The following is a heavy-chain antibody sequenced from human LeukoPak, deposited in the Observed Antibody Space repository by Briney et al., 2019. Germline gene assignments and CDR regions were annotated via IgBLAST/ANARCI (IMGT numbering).Heavy chain of an antibody. J-gene: IGHJ3*02. Sequence: AASVKVSCKASGYTFTSYDINWVRQATGQGLEWMGWMNPNSGNTGYAQKFQGRVTMTRDTSTSTVYMELSSLRSEDTAVYYCARVPVAGSAFDIWGQGTMVTVSS. V-gene: IGHV1-8*01. CDR1: GYTFTSYD. D-gene: IGHD6-19*01. CDR2: MNPNSGNT. CDR3: ARVPVAGSAFDI.